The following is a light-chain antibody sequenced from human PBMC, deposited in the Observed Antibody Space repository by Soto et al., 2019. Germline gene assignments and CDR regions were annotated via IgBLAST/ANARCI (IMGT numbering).Light chain of an antibody. CDR2: GAS. V-gene: IGKV3-20*01. CDR1: QTVSTNY. J-gene: IGKJ2*02. Sequence: EIVLTQSPGTLSLSPGERATLSCRASQTVSTNYLAWYQQKPGQAPRLLIYGASSRATGIPNRISGSGSGTDFILTISRLAPEDFAVYYCQQYGSSPRTFGQGTKLEIK. CDR3: QQYGSSPRT.